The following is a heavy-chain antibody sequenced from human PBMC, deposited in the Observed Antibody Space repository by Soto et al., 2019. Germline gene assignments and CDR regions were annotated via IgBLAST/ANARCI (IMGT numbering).Heavy chain of an antibody. J-gene: IGHJ1*01. CDR2: ISFDGNDQ. V-gene: IGHV3-30-3*01. D-gene: IGHD6-13*01. CDR3: ARVLLPGAAPWQEYFQF. CDR1: GVTFSNHA. Sequence: QVFLVESGGGVVQPGRFLRLSCAASGVTFSNHAMHWVRQAPGKGLDWVAAISFDGNDQYYADSVKGRFTISRDNSRNTLFLQMNSLRGDDTGVYYCARVLLPGAAPWQEYFQFRGQGTLVTVSS.